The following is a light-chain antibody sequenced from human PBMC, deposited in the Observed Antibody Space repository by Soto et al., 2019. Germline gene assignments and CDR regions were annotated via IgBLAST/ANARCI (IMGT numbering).Light chain of an antibody. CDR2: GAS. Sequence: EIVMTQSSAILSVSAAGRATFYCRASQSVGSDLAWYQQKPGQGPRLLIYGASTRATGIPATFSGSGSGTEFTLTISSLQSEDFAVYYCQQYNDWPPGTVGQGTKVDIK. V-gene: IGKV3-15*01. CDR3: QQYNDWPPGT. CDR1: QSVGSD. J-gene: IGKJ1*01.